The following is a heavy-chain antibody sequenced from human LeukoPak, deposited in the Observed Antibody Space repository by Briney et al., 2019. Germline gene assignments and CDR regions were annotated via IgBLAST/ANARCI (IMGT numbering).Heavy chain of an antibody. D-gene: IGHD5-24*01. V-gene: IGHV3-7*03. CDR3: AKDDGYLQYNS. CDR1: GFTFSSYW. J-gene: IGHJ5*02. CDR2: IKQDGSEK. Sequence: GGSLRLSCAASGFTFSSYWMSWVRQAPGKGLEWVANIKQDGSEKYYVDSVKGRFTISRDNFRNTLSLQMNSLRAEDTAIYYCAKDDGYLQYNSWGPGTLVTVSS.